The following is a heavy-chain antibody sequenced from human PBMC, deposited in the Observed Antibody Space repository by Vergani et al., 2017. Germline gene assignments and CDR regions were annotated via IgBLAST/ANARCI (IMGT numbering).Heavy chain of an antibody. V-gene: IGHV4-34*01. Sequence: QVQLQQWGAGLLKPSETLSLTCAVYGGSFSGYYWSWIRQPPGKGLEWIGEINHSGSTNYNPSLKSRVTISVDTSKNQFSLKLSAVTAADTAVYYCARGADSSGYYTRRDYYYYYMEVWGKGTTVSVSS. CDR3: ARGADSSGYYTRRDYYYYYMEV. D-gene: IGHD3-22*01. CDR2: INHSGST. J-gene: IGHJ6*03. CDR1: GGSFSGYY.